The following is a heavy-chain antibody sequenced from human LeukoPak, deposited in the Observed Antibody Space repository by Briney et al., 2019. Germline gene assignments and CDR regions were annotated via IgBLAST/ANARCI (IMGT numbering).Heavy chain of an antibody. Sequence: PGGSLRLSCSASGFTFSSYAMHWVRQAPGKGLEYVSAISGNGGSTYYADSVKGRFTISTDNSKNTLYLQMSSLRAEDTAVYYCVKDRSDILNGPGSNWGQGTLVTVSS. J-gene: IGHJ4*02. CDR1: GFTFSSYA. D-gene: IGHD3-9*01. CDR3: VKDRSDILNGPGSN. CDR2: ISGNGGST. V-gene: IGHV3-64D*06.